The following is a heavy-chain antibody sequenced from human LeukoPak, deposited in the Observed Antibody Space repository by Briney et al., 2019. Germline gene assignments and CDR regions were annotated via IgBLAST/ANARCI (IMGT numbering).Heavy chain of an antibody. CDR3: TTLGAFDY. D-gene: IGHD3-16*01. J-gene: IGHJ4*02. CDR2: IKRKTDGGTT. Sequence: GGSLRLSCAASGFTFSNAWMSWVRQAPGKGLEWVGRIKRKTDGGTTDYAAPVKGRFSISRDDSKNTLYLQMNSLKTEDTAVYYCTTLGAFDYWGQGTLVTVSS. V-gene: IGHV3-15*01. CDR1: GFTFSNAW.